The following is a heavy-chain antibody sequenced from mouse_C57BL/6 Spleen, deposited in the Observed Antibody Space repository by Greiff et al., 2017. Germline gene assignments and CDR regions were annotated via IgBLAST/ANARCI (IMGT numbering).Heavy chain of an antibody. CDR2: ISSGSSTI. Sequence: EVKLVESGGGLVKPGGSLKLSCAASGFTFSDYGMHWVRQAPEKGLEWVAYISSGSSTIYYADTVKGRFTISRDNAKNTLFLQMTGLRSEDTAMYYCARQGYGSSYWYFDVWGTGTTVTVSS. D-gene: IGHD1-1*01. V-gene: IGHV5-17*01. CDR3: ARQGYGSSYWYFDV. J-gene: IGHJ1*03. CDR1: GFTFSDYG.